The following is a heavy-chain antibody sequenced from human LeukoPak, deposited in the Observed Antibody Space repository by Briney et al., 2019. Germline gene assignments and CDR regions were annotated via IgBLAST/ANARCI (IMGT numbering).Heavy chain of an antibody. V-gene: IGHV3-23*01. CDR2: ISRSGGSA. Sequence: GGSLRLSCAASGFTFSSYAMSWVRQAPGKGLEWVSGISRSGGSAYYADSVKGRFTISRDNSKNTLYLQMNSLRAEDTAVYYCAKGLRVWSGSLGYYYYGMDVWGQGTTVPVSS. CDR1: GFTFSSYA. J-gene: IGHJ6*02. CDR3: AKGLRVWSGSLGYYYYGMDV. D-gene: IGHD3-3*01.